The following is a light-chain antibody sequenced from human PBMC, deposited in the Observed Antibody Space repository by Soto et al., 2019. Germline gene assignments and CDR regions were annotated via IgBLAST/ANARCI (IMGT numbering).Light chain of an antibody. V-gene: IGKV3-20*01. CDR3: QQYGSSPLT. CDR1: QGVSSSY. J-gene: IGKJ4*01. CDR2: GTS. Sequence: IALTQSPGTLSLSPGERATISCRASQGVSSSYLAWYQQIPGQSPRLLIYGTSTRATGIPDRFSGSGSGTDFTLTISRLEPEDSAVYYCQQYGSSPLTFGGGTKVDIK.